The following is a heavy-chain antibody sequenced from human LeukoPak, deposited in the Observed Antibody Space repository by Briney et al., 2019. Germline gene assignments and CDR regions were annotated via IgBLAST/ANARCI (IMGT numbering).Heavy chain of an antibody. Sequence: SETLSLTCTVSGGSINNYYWSWIRQPPGKGLEWIGYIYTSVSTNYNPSLKSRVTISVDTSKNQFSLKLSSVTAADTAVYYCARYYYDFWSIGWFDPWGQGALVTVSS. CDR3: ARYYYDFWSIGWFDP. V-gene: IGHV4-4*09. D-gene: IGHD3-3*01. CDR1: GGSINNYY. J-gene: IGHJ5*02. CDR2: IYTSVST.